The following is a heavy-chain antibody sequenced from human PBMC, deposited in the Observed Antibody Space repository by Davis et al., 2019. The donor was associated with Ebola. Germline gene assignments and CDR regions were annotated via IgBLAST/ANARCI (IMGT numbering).Heavy chain of an antibody. J-gene: IGHJ6*02. CDR1: GFTFSSYG. CDR3: AKDLVTLRYLAGGMDV. Sequence: GESLKISCAASGFTFSSYGMHWVRQAPGKGLEWVAFIRYDGSNKYYADSVKGRFTISRDNSKNTLSLQMNSLRAEDTAVYYCAKDLVTLRYLAGGMDVWGQGTTVTVSS. V-gene: IGHV3-30*02. CDR2: IRYDGSNK. D-gene: IGHD3-9*01.